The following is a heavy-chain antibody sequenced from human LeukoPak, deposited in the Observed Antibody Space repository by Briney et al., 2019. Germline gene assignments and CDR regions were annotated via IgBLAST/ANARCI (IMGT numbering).Heavy chain of an antibody. CDR1: NFSISTYY. Sequence: SETLSLTCTVSNFSISTYYWSWIRQPPGKGLEWIGYIYYSGSTNYNPSLKSRVTMSIDTSKNQFSLRLTSVTAADTAVYYCARGAVGAFDIWGQGTMVTVSS. J-gene: IGHJ3*02. D-gene: IGHD3-16*01. V-gene: IGHV4-59*12. CDR2: IYYSGST. CDR3: ARGAVGAFDI.